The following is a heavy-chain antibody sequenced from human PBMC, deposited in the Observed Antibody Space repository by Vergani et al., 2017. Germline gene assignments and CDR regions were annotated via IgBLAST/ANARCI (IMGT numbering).Heavy chain of an antibody. V-gene: IGHV1-2*02. Sequence: VQLVQSGAEVKKPGASVKVSCKASGYTFTGYYMHWVRQAPGQGLEWMGWINPNSGGTNYAQKFQGRVTMTRDTSISTAYMELSRLRSDDTAVYYCASRAGSSGWVGDYYYGMDVWGQGTTVTVSS. J-gene: IGHJ6*02. CDR2: INPNSGGT. CDR1: GYTFTGYY. CDR3: ASRAGSSGWVGDYYYGMDV. D-gene: IGHD6-19*01.